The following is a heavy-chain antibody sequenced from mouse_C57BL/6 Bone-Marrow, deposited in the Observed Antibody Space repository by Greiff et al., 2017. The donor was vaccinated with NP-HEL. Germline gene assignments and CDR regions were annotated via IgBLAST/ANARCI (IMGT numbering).Heavy chain of an antibody. Sequence: EVNLVESGGGLVQPGGSMKLSCAASGFTFSDAWMDWVRQSPEKGLEWVAEIRNKANNHATYYAESVKGRFTISRDDYKISVYLQMNSLRAEDTGIYYCTRPGSILYFDYWGQGTTLTVSS. CDR1: GFTFSDAW. CDR3: TRPGSILYFDY. J-gene: IGHJ2*01. D-gene: IGHD1-1*01. V-gene: IGHV6-6*01. CDR2: IRNKANNHAT.